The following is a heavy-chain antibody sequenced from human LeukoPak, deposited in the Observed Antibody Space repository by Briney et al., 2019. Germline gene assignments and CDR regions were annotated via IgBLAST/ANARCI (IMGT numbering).Heavy chain of an antibody. CDR1: GFTFSSYW. CDR3: ASPPYSSWHY. V-gene: IGHV3-23*01. Sequence: GGSLRLSCAASGFTFSSYWMSWVRQAPGKGLEWVSAISGSGGSTYYADSVKGRFTISRDNSKNTLYLQMNSLRAEDTAVYYCASPPYSSWHYWGQGTLVTVSS. J-gene: IGHJ4*02. D-gene: IGHD6-19*01. CDR2: ISGSGGST.